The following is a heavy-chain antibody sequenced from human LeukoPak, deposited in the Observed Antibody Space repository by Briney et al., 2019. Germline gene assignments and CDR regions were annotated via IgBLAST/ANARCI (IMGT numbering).Heavy chain of an antibody. D-gene: IGHD6-6*01. CDR2: IIPILGIA. Sequence: GASVKVSCKASGGTFSSYTISWVRQAPGQGLEWMGRIIPILGIANYAQKFQGRVTITADKSTSTAYMELSSLRSEDTAVYYCARGTLEYSSSPTGYWGQGTLVTVSS. CDR3: ARGTLEYSSSPTGY. J-gene: IGHJ4*02. V-gene: IGHV1-69*02. CDR1: GGTFSSYT.